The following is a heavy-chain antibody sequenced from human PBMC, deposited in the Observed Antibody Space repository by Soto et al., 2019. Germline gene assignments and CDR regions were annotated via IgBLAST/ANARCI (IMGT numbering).Heavy chain of an antibody. CDR1: GGSISSYY. CDR3: ASMIGDPVLSFDS. Sequence: QVQLQESGPGLVKPSETLSLTCTVSGGSISSYYWSWIRQPPGKGLEWIGFIFYSVSTSYNPSLKSRVTISIDKSEDQFSLKLSSVTAADTDVYYCASMIGDPVLSFDSWGQGTLVAVSS. V-gene: IGHV4-59*01. D-gene: IGHD3-10*02. CDR2: IFYSVST. J-gene: IGHJ5*01.